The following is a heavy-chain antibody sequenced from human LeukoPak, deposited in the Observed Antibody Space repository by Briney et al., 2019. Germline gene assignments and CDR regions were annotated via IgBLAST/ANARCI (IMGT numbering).Heavy chain of an antibody. J-gene: IGHJ4*02. CDR3: ARVKNYVWGSYRFDY. D-gene: IGHD3-16*02. CDR1: GGSISSYY. V-gene: IGHV4-59*01. CDR2: IYYSGST. Sequence: PSETLSLTCTDSGGSISSYYWSWIRQPPGKGLEWIGYIYYSGSTNYNPSLKSRVNISVDTSKNQFSLKLSSVTAADTAVYYCARVKNYVWGSYRFDYWGQGTLVTVSS.